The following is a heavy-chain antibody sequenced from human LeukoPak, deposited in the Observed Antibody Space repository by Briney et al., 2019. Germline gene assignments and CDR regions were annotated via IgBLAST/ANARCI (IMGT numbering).Heavy chain of an antibody. CDR2: IYHSGST. Sequence: PSETLSLTCTVSGGSISSSTYYWGWIRQPPGKGLEWIGSIYHSGSTNYNPSLKSRVTISVDTSKNQFSLKLSSVTAADTAVYYCARHEVRGDAEYFQHWGQGTLVTVSS. D-gene: IGHD3-10*01. J-gene: IGHJ1*01. CDR3: ARHEVRGDAEYFQH. V-gene: IGHV4-39*01. CDR1: GGSISSSTYY.